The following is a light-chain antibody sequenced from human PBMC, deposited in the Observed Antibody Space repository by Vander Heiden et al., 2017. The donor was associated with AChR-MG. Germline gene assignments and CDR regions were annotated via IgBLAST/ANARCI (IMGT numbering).Light chain of an antibody. J-gene: IGKJ1*01. Sequence: DTQMTQSPSTRSASVGDRVTITCRASQTISTWLDWYQQKPGKAPKLLIYKASTLESGVPSRFSGSGSGTEFTLTISSLQPDDFATYYCQQYNNYPGTFGQGTKVEIK. CDR3: QQYNNYPGT. CDR2: KAS. CDR1: QTISTW. V-gene: IGKV1-5*03.